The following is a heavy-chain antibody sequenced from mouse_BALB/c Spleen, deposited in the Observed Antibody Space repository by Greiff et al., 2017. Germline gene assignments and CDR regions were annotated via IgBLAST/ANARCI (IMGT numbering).Heavy chain of an antibody. CDR2: IDPANGNT. J-gene: IGHJ4*01. D-gene: IGHD2-14*01. Sequence: EVQRVESGAELVKPGASVKLSCTASGFNIKDTYMHWVKQRPEQGLEWIGRIDPANGNTKYDPKFQGKATITADTSSNTAYLQLSSLTSEDTAVYYCAFYYRYDAMDYWGQGTSVTVSS. V-gene: IGHV14-3*02. CDR1: GFNIKDTY. CDR3: AFYYRYDAMDY.